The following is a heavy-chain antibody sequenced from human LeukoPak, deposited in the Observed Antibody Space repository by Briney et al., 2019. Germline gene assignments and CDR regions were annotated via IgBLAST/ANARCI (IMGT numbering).Heavy chain of an antibody. CDR3: ARRDSSSWLSQH. J-gene: IGHJ1*01. V-gene: IGHV4-4*02. CDR2: IHHSGST. CDR1: GDSINSSNW. Sequence: SETLSLTCAVSGDSINSSNWWSWVRQPPGKGLEWIGEIHHSGSTHYNPSLKSRVTISVDKSKNHFSLKLSSVTAAHTAVYYCARRDSSSWLSQHWGQGTLVTVSS. D-gene: IGHD6-13*01.